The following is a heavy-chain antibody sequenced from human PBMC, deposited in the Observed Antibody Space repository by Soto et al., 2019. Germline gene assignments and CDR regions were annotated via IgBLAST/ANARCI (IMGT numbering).Heavy chain of an antibody. V-gene: IGHV4-34*01. CDR1: GGSFNGYY. J-gene: IGHJ4*02. CDR3: AKDANGYKYGSYFDD. Sequence: QVQLHQWGAGVLEPSETLSLNCAVSGGSFNGYYWSWIRQPPGKGLEWIGEINYSGSVSYNPSLKSRFIISVDRSKNQFSLRLSSVTASDTALYYCAKDANGYKYGSYFDDWGQGTLVTVSS. CDR2: INYSGSV. D-gene: IGHD5-18*01.